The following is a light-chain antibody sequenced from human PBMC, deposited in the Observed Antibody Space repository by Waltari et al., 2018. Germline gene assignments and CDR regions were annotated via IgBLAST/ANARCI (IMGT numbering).Light chain of an antibody. J-gene: IGLJ2*01. CDR1: TLSDYY. Sequence: SSELTQDPAVSVALGQTVRITCQGDTLSDYYPTWYQQKPGQAPLLVIYGNDNLPSGIPDRFSGSKSENTDALTITGVQAEDEADYYCNSRDSSGTRVLFGGGTKLTVL. CDR3: NSRDSSGTRVL. CDR2: GND. V-gene: IGLV3-19*01.